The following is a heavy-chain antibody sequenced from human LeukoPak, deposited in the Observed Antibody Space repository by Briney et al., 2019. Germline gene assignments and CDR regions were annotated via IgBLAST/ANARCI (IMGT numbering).Heavy chain of an antibody. CDR1: GGSFSGYY. V-gene: IGHV4-34*01. CDR3: ARVGSSGYYLIY. D-gene: IGHD3-22*01. CDR2: INHSGST. Sequence: SETLSLTCAVYGGSFSGYYWSWIRQPPGKGLEWIGEINHSGSTNYNPSLKSRVTISVDTSKNQFSLKLSSVTAADTAVYYCARVGSSGYYLIYWGQGTLVTVSS. J-gene: IGHJ4*02.